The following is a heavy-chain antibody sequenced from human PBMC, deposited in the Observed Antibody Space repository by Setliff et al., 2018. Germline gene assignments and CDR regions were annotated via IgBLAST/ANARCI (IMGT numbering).Heavy chain of an antibody. Sequence: ASETLSLTCTVSGDSISGDYWNWIRQPPGKGLEWIGYVYTSGSTNYNPSLKSRVTISVDTSKNQLSLRLTSVTAADTAVYYCARDPGNGHYMDVWGKGATVTVSS. CDR3: ARDPGNGHYMDV. V-gene: IGHV4-4*08. CDR2: VYTSGST. J-gene: IGHJ6*03. CDR1: GDSISGDY.